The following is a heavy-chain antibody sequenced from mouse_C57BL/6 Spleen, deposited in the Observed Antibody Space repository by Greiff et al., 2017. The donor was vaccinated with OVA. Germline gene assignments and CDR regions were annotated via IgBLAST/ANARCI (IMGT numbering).Heavy chain of an antibody. V-gene: IGHV1-80*01. J-gene: IGHJ4*01. Sequence: VQVVESGAELVKPGASVKISCKASGYAFSSYWMNWVKQRPGKGLEWIGQIYPGDGDTNYNGKFKGKATLTADKSSSTAYMQLSSLTSEDSAVYFCARWGTTVVATDAMDYWGQGTSVTVSS. D-gene: IGHD1-1*01. CDR2: IYPGDGDT. CDR1: GYAFSSYW. CDR3: ARWGTTVVATDAMDY.